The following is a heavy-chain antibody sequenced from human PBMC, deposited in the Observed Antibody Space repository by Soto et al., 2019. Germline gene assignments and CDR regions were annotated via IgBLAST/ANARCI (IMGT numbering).Heavy chain of an antibody. Sequence: QVQLVQSGAEVKKPGSSVKVSCKASGGIFSTYAISWLRQAPGQGLEWMGGIIPLFGTPNYAQRFKGRVTITADESTSTDYMELSRLRSEDTAVYYCARDRDDYGSGNYYNRIDFWGQGTLVTVSS. CDR1: GGIFSTYA. V-gene: IGHV1-69*01. D-gene: IGHD3-10*01. CDR3: ARDRDDYGSGNYYNRIDF. J-gene: IGHJ4*02. CDR2: IIPLFGTP.